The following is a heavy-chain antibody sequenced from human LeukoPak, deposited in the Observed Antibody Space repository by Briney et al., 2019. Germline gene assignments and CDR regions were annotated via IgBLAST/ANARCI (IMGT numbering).Heavy chain of an antibody. J-gene: IGHJ4*02. CDR2: IWHDGSNK. V-gene: IGHV3-33*01. Sequence: QPGRSLRLSCAASGFTFSSYGMHWVRQAPGKGLEWVAVIWHDGSNKYYADSVKGRFTISRDNSKNTLYLQMNSLRAEDTAVYYCARDTYSSTYSSSWYYFDYWGQGTLVTVSS. D-gene: IGHD6-13*01. CDR1: GFTFSSYG. CDR3: ARDTYSSTYSSSWYYFDY.